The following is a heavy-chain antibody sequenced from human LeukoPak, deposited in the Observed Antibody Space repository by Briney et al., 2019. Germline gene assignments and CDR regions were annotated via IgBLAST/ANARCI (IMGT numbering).Heavy chain of an antibody. CDR2: TYYSGST. CDR3: ARGQQQLRSGYYFDY. CDR1: GGSISSYY. V-gene: IGHV4-59*01. Sequence: SETLSLTCTVSGGSISSYYWSWIRQPPGKGLEWIGYTYYSGSTNYNPSLKSRVTISVDTSKNQFSLKLSSVTAADTAVYYCARGQQQLRSGYYFDYWGQGTLVTVSS. D-gene: IGHD6-13*01. J-gene: IGHJ4*02.